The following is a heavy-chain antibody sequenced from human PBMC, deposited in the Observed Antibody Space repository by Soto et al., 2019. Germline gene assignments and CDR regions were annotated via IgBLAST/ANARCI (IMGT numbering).Heavy chain of an antibody. D-gene: IGHD2-15*01. CDR1: GFSLSSYA. Sequence: QVRLVESGGGVVQPGGSLRLPCETSGFSLSSYALHWVRQAPGKGLEWVALMSYDETKKYYADSVKGRFTISRDTSKNTLFLQMNNLRVEDTAVYYCAKDRRDGDFMHILVVDFWGQGALVTVSS. CDR3: AKDRRDGDFMHILVVDF. J-gene: IGHJ4*02. V-gene: IGHV3-30*18. CDR2: MSYDETKK.